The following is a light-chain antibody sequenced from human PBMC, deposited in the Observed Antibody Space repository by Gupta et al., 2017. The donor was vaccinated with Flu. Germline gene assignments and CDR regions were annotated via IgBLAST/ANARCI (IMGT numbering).Light chain of an antibody. V-gene: IGKV3-20*01. Sequence: ERATLSCRASQSVTRNYLVWYQQMPGQAPRLLIYDASRRATGIPDRFSGSGSGTDFTLTISRLEPEDFAVYFCQQYGNSPFTFGQGTKLEIK. CDR2: DAS. CDR3: QQYGNSPFT. J-gene: IGKJ2*01. CDR1: QSVTRNY.